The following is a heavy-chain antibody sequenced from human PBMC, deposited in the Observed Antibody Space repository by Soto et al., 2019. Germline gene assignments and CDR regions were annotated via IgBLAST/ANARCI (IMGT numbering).Heavy chain of an antibody. CDR1: GFTFDDYT. V-gene: IGHV3-43*01. Sequence: GGSLRLSCAASGFTFDDYTMHWVRQAPGKGLEWVSLISWDGGSTYYADSVKGRFTISRDNSKNSLYLQMNSLRTEDTALYYCAKDVTMRDAGDYYGMDVWGQGTTVTGS. J-gene: IGHJ6*02. D-gene: IGHD3-22*01. CDR3: AKDVTMRDAGDYYGMDV. CDR2: ISWDGGST.